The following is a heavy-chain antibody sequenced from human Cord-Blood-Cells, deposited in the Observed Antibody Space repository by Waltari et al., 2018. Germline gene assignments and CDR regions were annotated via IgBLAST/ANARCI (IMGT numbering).Heavy chain of an antibody. CDR1: GGSFSGYY. CDR2: INHSGST. J-gene: IGHJ4*02. V-gene: IGHV4-34*01. Sequence: QVQLQQWGAGLLKPSETLSLTCAVYGGSFSGYYWSWIRQPPGKGLEWIGEINHSGSTNYNPSLKSQVTISVDTSKNQFSLKLSSVTAADTAVYYCARDRTGRQLLWFGESPYYFDYWGQGTLVTVSS. D-gene: IGHD3-10*01. CDR3: ARDRTGRQLLWFGESPYYFDY.